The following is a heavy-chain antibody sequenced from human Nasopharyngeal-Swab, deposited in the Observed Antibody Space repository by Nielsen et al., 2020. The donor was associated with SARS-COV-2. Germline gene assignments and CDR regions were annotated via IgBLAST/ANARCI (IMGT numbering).Heavy chain of an antibody. Sequence: SVKVSCKASGGTFSSYAISWVRQAPGQGLEWMGGIIPIFGTANYAQKFQGRVTITADKSTSTAYMELSSLRSEDTAVYYCARGDTIFGKGCYDAFDIWGQGTMVTVSS. CDR2: IIPIFGTA. CDR1: GGTFSSYA. CDR3: ARGDTIFGKGCYDAFDI. V-gene: IGHV1-69*06. J-gene: IGHJ3*02. D-gene: IGHD3-3*01.